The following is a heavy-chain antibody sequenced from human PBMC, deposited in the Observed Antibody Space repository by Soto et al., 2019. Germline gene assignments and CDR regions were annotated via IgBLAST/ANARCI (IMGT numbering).Heavy chain of an antibody. CDR2: IYYSGST. V-gene: IGHV4-59*01. CDR1: GGSISSYY. Sequence: SETLSLTCTVSGGSISSYYWSWIRQPPGKGLEWIGYIYYSGSTNYNPSLKSRVTISVDTSKNQFSLKLSSVTAADTAVYYCARDPYCTNGVCYADYYYYGMDVWGQGTTVTVSS. J-gene: IGHJ6*02. CDR3: ARDPYCTNGVCYADYYYYGMDV. D-gene: IGHD2-8*01.